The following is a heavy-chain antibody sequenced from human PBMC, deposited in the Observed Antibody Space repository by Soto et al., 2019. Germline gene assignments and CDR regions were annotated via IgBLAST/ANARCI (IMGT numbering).Heavy chain of an antibody. CDR2: MYHGGRT. CDR3: ARDPGYCTNGVCPIFDS. Sequence: PSETLSLTCTVSGDSATNYFWSWMRQPPGKGLEWIGHMYHGGRTNYSPSLKSRVTMSLDSSRNQFSLNLSSVTAADTAVYFCARDPGYCTNGVCPIFDSWGQGLLVTVSS. CDR1: GDSATNYF. V-gene: IGHV4-59*02. D-gene: IGHD2-8*01. J-gene: IGHJ4*02.